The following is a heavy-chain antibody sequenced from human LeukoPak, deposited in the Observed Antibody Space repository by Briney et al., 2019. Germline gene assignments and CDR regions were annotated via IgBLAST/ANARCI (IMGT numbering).Heavy chain of an antibody. V-gene: IGHV3-30-3*01. CDR3: ARAPGVWVPVDY. CDR2: ISYDGSNK. D-gene: IGHD3-16*01. Sequence: GRSLRLSCAASGFTFSSYAMHWVRQAPGKGLEWVAVISYDGSNKYYADSVKGRFTISRDNSKNTLYLQMNSLRAEDTAVYYCARAPGVWVPVDYWGQGTLVTASS. J-gene: IGHJ4*02. CDR1: GFTFSSYA.